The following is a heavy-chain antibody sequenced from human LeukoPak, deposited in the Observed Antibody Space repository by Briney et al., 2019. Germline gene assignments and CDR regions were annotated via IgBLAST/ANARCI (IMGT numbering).Heavy chain of an antibody. J-gene: IGHJ4*02. D-gene: IGHD3-10*01. CDR2: INHSGST. V-gene: IGHV4-34*01. CDR3: ARHHTYGSGSSPRFDY. Sequence: SETLSLTCAVYGGSFSGYYWSWIRQPPGQGLEWIGEINHSGSTNYNPSLKSRVTISVDTSKNQFSLKLSSVTAADTAVYYCARHHTYGSGSSPRFDYWGQGTLVTVSS. CDR1: GGSFSGYY.